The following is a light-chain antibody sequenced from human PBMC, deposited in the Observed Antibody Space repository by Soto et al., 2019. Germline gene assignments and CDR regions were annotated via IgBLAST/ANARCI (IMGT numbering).Light chain of an antibody. J-gene: IGKJ1*01. CDR2: AAS. CDR3: QKYNSAPRT. CDR1: QGIIDY. V-gene: IGKV1-27*01. Sequence: DIQMTQSPSSLAASVGDRVTITCRASQGIIDYLAWYQQKPGRALKLLIYAASTLHSGVPSRFSGSGAGTDFTLTISSLQPEDVATYYCQKYNSAPRTFGQGTKVEIK.